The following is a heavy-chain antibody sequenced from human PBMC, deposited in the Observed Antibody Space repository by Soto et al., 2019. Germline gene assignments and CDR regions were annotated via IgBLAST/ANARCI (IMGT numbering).Heavy chain of an antibody. J-gene: IGHJ6*02. CDR2: IWYDGSNK. CDR1: GFTFSSYG. D-gene: IGHD1-1*01. V-gene: IGHV3-33*01. Sequence: GGSLRLSCAASGFTFSSYGMHWVRQAPGKGLEWVAVIWYDGSNKYYADSVKGRFTISRDNSKNTLYLQMNSLIAEDTAVYYCAREWTTGTSYYYGMDVWGQGTTVTVSS. CDR3: AREWTTGTSYYYGMDV.